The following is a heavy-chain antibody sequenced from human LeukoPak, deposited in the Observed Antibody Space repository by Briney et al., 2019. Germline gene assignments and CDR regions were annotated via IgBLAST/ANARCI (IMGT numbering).Heavy chain of an antibody. Sequence: ASVKVSCKASGYTFTGYYMHWVRQAPGQGLEWMGWINPNSGGTNYAQKFQDRVTMTRDTSISIAYMELSRLRSDDMAVYYCARVGRYYDSTGSLDYWGQGTLVTVSS. V-gene: IGHV1-2*02. CDR2: INPNSGGT. CDR3: ARVGRYYDSTGSLDY. J-gene: IGHJ4*02. D-gene: IGHD3-22*01. CDR1: GYTFTGYY.